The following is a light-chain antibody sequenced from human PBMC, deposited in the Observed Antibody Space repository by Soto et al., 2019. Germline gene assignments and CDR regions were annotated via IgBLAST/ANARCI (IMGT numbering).Light chain of an antibody. V-gene: IGKV1-27*01. Sequence: DIQMTQSPSSLSASVGDRVTITCRASQGISNYLALYQQKPGQVPELLIYAASTLQSGVPSRFSGSGSGTDFTLTISSLQPEDVAIYYCQQYDSAPYTCGGGTKVELK. CDR3: QQYDSAPYT. J-gene: IGKJ4*02. CDR1: QGISNY. CDR2: AAS.